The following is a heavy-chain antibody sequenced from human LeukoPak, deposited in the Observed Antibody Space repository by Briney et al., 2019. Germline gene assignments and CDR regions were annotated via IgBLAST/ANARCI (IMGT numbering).Heavy chain of an antibody. Sequence: GASLKISCKGSGYSFSNYWVGWVRQMSGKGLEWMGVIYPGDSDITYSPAFRGQVTISVDKSISTAYLQWSSLKASDTAMYYCARGDSGWFSNSWGQGTLVTVSS. CDR1: GYSFSNYW. J-gene: IGHJ4*02. CDR3: ARGDSGWFSNS. D-gene: IGHD6-19*01. CDR2: IYPGDSDI. V-gene: IGHV5-51*01.